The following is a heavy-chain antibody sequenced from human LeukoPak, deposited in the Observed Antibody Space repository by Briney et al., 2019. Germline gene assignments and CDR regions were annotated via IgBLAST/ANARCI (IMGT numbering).Heavy chain of an antibody. D-gene: IGHD3-22*01. V-gene: IGHV3-33*06. CDR3: AKDLNYDSSGFDY. Sequence: GRSLRLSCAASGFTFSSYGMHWVRQAPGKGLEWVAVIWYDGSNKYYADSVKGRFTISRDNSKNTLYLQMNSLRAEDTAVYYCAKDLNYDSSGFDYWGQGTLVTVSS. CDR2: IWYDGSNK. CDR1: GFTFSSYG. J-gene: IGHJ4*02.